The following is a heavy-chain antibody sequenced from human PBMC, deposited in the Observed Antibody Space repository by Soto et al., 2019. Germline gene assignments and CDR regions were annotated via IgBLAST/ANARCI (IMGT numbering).Heavy chain of an antibody. Sequence: ASVKVSFKASGYTFTSYGISWVRQAPGQGLEWMGWISAYNGNTNYAQKLQGRVTMTTDASTSTAYMELRSLRSDDTAVYYCARRAHRFNKYGMDVWGQGTTVTVSS. J-gene: IGHJ6*02. CDR1: GYTFTSYG. CDR2: ISAYNGNT. V-gene: IGHV1-18*01. CDR3: ARRAHRFNKYGMDV.